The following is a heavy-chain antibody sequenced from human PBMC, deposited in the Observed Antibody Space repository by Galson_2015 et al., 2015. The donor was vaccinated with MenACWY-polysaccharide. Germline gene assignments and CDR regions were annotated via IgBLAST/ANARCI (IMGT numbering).Heavy chain of an antibody. CDR2: IYYSGST. Sequence: ISGHYWSWIRQPPGKGLEWIAYIYYSGSTNYNPSLQSRVTISLDTSRNQFSLTLNSVTAADTAVYYCARHLTEYKYAMDVWGQGTRVTVSS. D-gene: IGHD6-6*01. J-gene: IGHJ6*02. CDR3: ARHLTEYKYAMDV. V-gene: IGHV4-59*11. CDR1: ISGHY.